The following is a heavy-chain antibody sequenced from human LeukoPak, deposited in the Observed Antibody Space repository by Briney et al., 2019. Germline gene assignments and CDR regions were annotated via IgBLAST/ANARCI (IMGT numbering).Heavy chain of an antibody. CDR2: ISYDGSRK. Sequence: GGSLRLSCAASGFTFSSYSMNWVRQVPGKGLEWVALISYDGSRKSYADSVKGRFTISRDNSKNTLYLQMNSLRGEDTAVYYCTKGYSGYDYAFDYWGQGTLVTVSS. J-gene: IGHJ4*02. D-gene: IGHD5-12*01. CDR3: TKGYSGYDYAFDY. CDR1: GFTFSSYS. V-gene: IGHV3-30*18.